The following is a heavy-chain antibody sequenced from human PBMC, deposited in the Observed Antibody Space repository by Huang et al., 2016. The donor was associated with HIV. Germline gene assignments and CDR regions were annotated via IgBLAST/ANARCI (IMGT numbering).Heavy chain of an antibody. CDR1: GFTFSTYN. CDR2: ITSSIGSI. Sequence: EVQLMESGGGLVQPGGSLRLSCAASGFTFSTYNMNWVRQAPGKGLEWVSYITSSIGSIYYADSVKGRFTISRDNAKNALYLQMNSLRAEDTAVYYCARFGSYYYGSGSYLDAFDIWGQGTMVTVSS. D-gene: IGHD3-10*01. J-gene: IGHJ3*02. V-gene: IGHV3-48*01. CDR3: ARFGSYYYGSGSYLDAFDI.